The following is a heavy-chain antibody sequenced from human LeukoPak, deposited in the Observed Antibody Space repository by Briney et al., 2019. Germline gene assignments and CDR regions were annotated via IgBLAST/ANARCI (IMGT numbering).Heavy chain of an antibody. V-gene: IGHV4-59*08. J-gene: IGHJ3*02. CDR1: GGSISSYY. Sequence: PSETLSLTCTVSGGSISSYYWSWIRQPPGKGLEWIGYIYYSGSTNYNPSLKSRVTISVDTSKNQFSLKVTSVTAADTAVFYCARLANYDFWRGPYHHDAFDIWGQGTMVTVSS. CDR2: IYYSGST. D-gene: IGHD3-3*01. CDR3: ARLANYDFWRGPYHHDAFDI.